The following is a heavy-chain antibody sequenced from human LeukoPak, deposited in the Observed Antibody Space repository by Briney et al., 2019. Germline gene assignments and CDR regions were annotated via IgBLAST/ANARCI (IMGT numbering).Heavy chain of an antibody. V-gene: IGHV1-69*13. CDR2: IIPIFGTA. CDR3: ARAPITIFGVVNPYYFDY. D-gene: IGHD3-3*01. J-gene: IGHJ4*02. CDR1: GGTFISYA. Sequence: ASVKVSCKASGGTFISYAISWVRQAPGQGLEWMGGIIPIFGTANYAQKFQGRVTITADESTSTAYMELSSLRSEDTAVYYCARAPITIFGVVNPYYFDYWGQGTLVTVSS.